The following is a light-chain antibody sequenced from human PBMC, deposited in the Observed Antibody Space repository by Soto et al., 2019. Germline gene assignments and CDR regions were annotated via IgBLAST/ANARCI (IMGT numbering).Light chain of an antibody. CDR2: DAS. CDR1: QSVSSY. J-gene: IGKJ1*01. Sequence: EIVLTQSPASLSLSPGERATLSCRASQSVSSYLAWYQQKPGQAPRLLIYDASKSATGIPARFTGSGSGTDFTLTISSLEPEDFAVYYCQQRSNWPPWTFGQGTKVEIK. V-gene: IGKV3-11*01. CDR3: QQRSNWPPWT.